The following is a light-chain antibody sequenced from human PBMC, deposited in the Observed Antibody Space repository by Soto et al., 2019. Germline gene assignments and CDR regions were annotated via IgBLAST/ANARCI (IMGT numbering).Light chain of an antibody. J-gene: IGKJ4*01. CDR3: QQYDNLPRLT. V-gene: IGKV1-33*01. Sequence: DLPMTQSPSSLSASVGVRVTIACQASEDISSYLNWYQRKPGKAPKLLIYDASKLETGVPPRFSGSGSGTYLTFTISSLQPEDIATYFCQQYDNLPRLTFGGGTKVDIK. CDR1: EDISSY. CDR2: DAS.